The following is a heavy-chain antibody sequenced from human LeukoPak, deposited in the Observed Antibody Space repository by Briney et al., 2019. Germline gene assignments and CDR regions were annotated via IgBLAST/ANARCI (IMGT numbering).Heavy chain of an antibody. J-gene: IGHJ6*03. V-gene: IGHV3-23*01. CDR3: AKDGSWGGYHFYFYIDV. D-gene: IGHD3-10*01. CDR2: ISASGHYT. Sequence: GGSLRLSCEVSGFTFANQAMSWVRQAPGKGLEWISGISASGHYTYNADSVKGRFTISRDNSKNTLYLQMTSLRAEDTALYYCAKDGSWGGYHFYFYIDVWGKGTTVTVSS. CDR1: GFTFANQA.